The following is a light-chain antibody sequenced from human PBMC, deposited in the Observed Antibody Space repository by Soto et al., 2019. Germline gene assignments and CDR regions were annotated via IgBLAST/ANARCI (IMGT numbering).Light chain of an antibody. CDR3: QQYHNWPWT. J-gene: IGKJ1*01. V-gene: IGKV3-20*01. CDR1: QSVSNNY. CDR2: GAS. Sequence: IVLTQSPGTLSLSPGERATVSCRTSQSVSNNYLAWYQQKPGQAPRLLIYGASNRATGIPDRFSGSGSGTEFTLTISRLEPEHFAVYYCQQYHNWPWTFGQGTKVDIK.